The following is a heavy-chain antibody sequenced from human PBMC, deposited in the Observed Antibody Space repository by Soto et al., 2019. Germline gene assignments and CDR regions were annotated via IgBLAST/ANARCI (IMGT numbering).Heavy chain of an antibody. D-gene: IGHD4-17*01. CDR1: GFSLRNERMG. CDR2: IFSNDEK. V-gene: IGHV2-26*01. CDR3: ARIMYNDYVHWNFDL. J-gene: IGHJ2*01. Sequence: QVTLKESGPVLVKPTETLTLTCTVSGFSLRNERMGVSWIRQPPGKALEWLAHIFSNDEKSYSTSLKSRLTISKDTSKSQVVLTMTNMDPVDTATYHCARIMYNDYVHWNFDLWGRGTLVSVSS.